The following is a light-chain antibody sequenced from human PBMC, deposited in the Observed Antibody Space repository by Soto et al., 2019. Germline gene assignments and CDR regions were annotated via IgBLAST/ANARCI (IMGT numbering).Light chain of an antibody. CDR3: MQALQTPIT. V-gene: IGKV2-28*01. CDR2: LGS. J-gene: IGKJ5*01. CDR1: QSLLHSNGYNY. Sequence: DIVMTQSPLSLPVTPGEPASISCRSSQSLLHSNGYNYLDWYLQKPGQSPQVLIYLGSNRASGGPDRFSGSGSGTDFTLKISRVEAEDVGVYYCMQALQTPITFGQGTRLEIK.